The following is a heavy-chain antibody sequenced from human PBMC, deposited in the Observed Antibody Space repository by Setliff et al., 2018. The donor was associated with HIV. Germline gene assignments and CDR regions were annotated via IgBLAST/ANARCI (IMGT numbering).Heavy chain of an antibody. Sequence: SVKVSCKASGGTFSTYAIHWVRQAPGQGLEWMGGIPLVGTANYAKKLQGRVRITADESTGTAYMELRTLKFEDTSMYYCVVWGSSWYADYHYSFMDIWGTGTTVTVSS. V-gene: IGHV1-69*13. CDR1: GGTFSTYA. D-gene: IGHD6-13*01. CDR3: VVWGSSWYADYHYSFMDI. CDR2: IPLVGTA. J-gene: IGHJ6*03.